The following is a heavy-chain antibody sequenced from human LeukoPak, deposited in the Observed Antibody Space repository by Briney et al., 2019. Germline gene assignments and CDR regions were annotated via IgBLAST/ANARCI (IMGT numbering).Heavy chain of an antibody. CDR3: VKDKGITGTTMYKIPRYYYYGMDV. CDR2: ISSNGGST. J-gene: IGHJ6*04. D-gene: IGHD1-20*01. Sequence: GGSLRLSCSASAFTFSSYAMHSVRQAPGKGLEYVSAISSNGGSTSHADSVKGRFTISRDNSKNTLYLQMSSLRAEDTAVYYCVKDKGITGTTMYKIPRYYYYGMDVWGKGTTVTASS. CDR1: AFTFSSYA. V-gene: IGHV3-64D*06.